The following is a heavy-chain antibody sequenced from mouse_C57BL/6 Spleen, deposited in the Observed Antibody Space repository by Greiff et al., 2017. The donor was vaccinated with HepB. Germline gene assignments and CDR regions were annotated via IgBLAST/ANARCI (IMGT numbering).Heavy chain of an antibody. J-gene: IGHJ3*01. Sequence: EVKLQESGPELVKPGASVKISCKASGYTFTDYYMNWVKQSHGKSLEWIGDINPNNGGTSYNQKFKGKATLTVDKSSSTAYMELRSLTSEDSAVYYCASIFAYWGQGTLVTVSA. CDR1: GYTFTDYY. CDR3: ASIFAY. V-gene: IGHV1-26*01. CDR2: INPNNGGT.